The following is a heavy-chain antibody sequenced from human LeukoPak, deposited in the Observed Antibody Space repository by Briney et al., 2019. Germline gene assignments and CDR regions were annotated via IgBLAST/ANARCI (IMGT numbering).Heavy chain of an antibody. D-gene: IGHD2-15*01. Sequence: GESLKISCKGSGYSFTNDWIGWVRQMPGKGLEWMGIIYPGDSDTRYSPSFQGQVTISADKSISTAYLQWSSLEASDTAMYYCARRGCNGGSCYGYWGQGTLVTVSS. CDR1: GYSFTNDW. CDR3: ARRGCNGGSCYGY. CDR2: IYPGDSDT. J-gene: IGHJ4*02. V-gene: IGHV5-51*01.